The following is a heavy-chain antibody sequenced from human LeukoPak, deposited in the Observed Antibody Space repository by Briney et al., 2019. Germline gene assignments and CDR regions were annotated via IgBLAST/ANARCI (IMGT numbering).Heavy chain of an antibody. D-gene: IGHD2-15*01. Sequence: GESLKISCKGSGYSFTNDWIGWVRQMPGKGLEWMGIIYPGDSDTRYSPSFQGQVTISADKSISTAYLQWSSLEASDTAMYYCARRGCNGGSCYGYWGQGTLVTVSS. CDR1: GYSFTNDW. CDR3: ARRGCNGGSCYGY. CDR2: IYPGDSDT. J-gene: IGHJ4*02. V-gene: IGHV5-51*01.